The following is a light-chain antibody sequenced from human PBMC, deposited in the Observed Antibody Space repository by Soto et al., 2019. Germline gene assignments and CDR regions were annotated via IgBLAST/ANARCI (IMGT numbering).Light chain of an antibody. J-gene: IGKJ2*01. Sequence: EIVLTQSPGTLSLSPGERATLSCRASQTISTGLAWYQQKPGQSPRLVIWGASDRATGIPARFSGSGSGTDFTHTISSLEPEDFAVYYCQQRSALPVTFGQGTKLEIK. CDR3: QQRSALPVT. CDR1: QTISTG. V-gene: IGKV3-11*01. CDR2: GAS.